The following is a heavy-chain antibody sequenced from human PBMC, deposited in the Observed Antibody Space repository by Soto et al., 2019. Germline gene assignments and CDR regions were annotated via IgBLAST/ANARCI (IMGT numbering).Heavy chain of an antibody. V-gene: IGHV3-23*01. CDR2: ISGSGGST. CDR3: ARRSSGWYFVY. CDR1: GFTFSSYA. D-gene: IGHD6-19*01. Sequence: EVQLLESGGGLVQPGGSLRLSCAGSGFTFSSYAMSWVRQAPGKGLEWVSVISGSGGSTYYADSVKGRFTISRDNSKNTFYLQMNSLRAEDTAVYYGARRSSGWYFVYWGQGTLVTVSS. J-gene: IGHJ4*02.